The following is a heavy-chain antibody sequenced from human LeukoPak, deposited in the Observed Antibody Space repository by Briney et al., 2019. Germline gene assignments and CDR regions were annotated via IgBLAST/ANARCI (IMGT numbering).Heavy chain of an antibody. CDR3: AREREVVVPAALLGY. J-gene: IGHJ4*02. V-gene: IGHV3-48*04. CDR2: ISSSSGTI. Sequence: PGGSLRLSCAASGFTFSSYGMNWVRQAPGKGLEWVSYISSSSGTIYYADSVKGRFTISRDNAKNSLYLQMNSLRAEDTAVYYCAREREVVVPAALLGYWGQGTLVTVSS. CDR1: GFTFSSYG. D-gene: IGHD2-2*01.